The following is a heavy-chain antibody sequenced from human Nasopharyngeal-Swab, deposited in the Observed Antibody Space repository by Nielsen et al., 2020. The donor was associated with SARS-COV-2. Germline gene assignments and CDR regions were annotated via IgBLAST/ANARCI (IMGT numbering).Heavy chain of an antibody. CDR2: IYYSGNT. CDR1: GASISSSNYY. D-gene: IGHD3-10*01. CDR3: ARGTRTYYYGSGSYYRRADGMDV. V-gene: IGHV4-39*07. J-gene: IGHJ6*02. Sequence: GSLRLSCTVSGASISSSNYYWGWIRQPPGKGLEWIGTIYYSGNTYFNPSLKSRVTISVDTSKNQFSLKLSSVTAADTAVYYCARGTRTYYYGSGSYYRRADGMDVWGQGTTVTVSS.